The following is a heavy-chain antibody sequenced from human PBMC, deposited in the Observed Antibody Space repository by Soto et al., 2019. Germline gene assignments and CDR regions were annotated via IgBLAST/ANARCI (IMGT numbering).Heavy chain of an antibody. Sequence: ASVKVSCKASGGTFSSYAISWVRQAPGQGLEWMGGIIPIFGTANYAQKFQGRVTITADESTSTAYMELSSLRSEDTAVYYCARDLPTIAAAGYNWLDPCGQGTLVTVYS. D-gene: IGHD6-13*01. CDR2: IIPIFGTA. CDR3: ARDLPTIAAAGYNWLDP. J-gene: IGHJ5*02. CDR1: GGTFSSYA. V-gene: IGHV1-69*13.